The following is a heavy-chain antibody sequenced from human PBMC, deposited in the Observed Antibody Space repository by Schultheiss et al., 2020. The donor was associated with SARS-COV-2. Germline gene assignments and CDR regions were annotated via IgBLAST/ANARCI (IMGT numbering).Heavy chain of an antibody. D-gene: IGHD4-23*01. CDR3: ARSGGFYGMDV. CDR2: ISYDGSNK. J-gene: IGHJ6*02. Sequence: GESLKISCAASGFTFSSYAMHWVRQAPGKGLEWVAVISYDGSNKYYADSVKGRFTISRENAKNSLYLQMNSLRAGDTAVYYCARSGGFYGMDVWGQGTTVTVSS. CDR1: GFTFSSYA. V-gene: IGHV3-30*14.